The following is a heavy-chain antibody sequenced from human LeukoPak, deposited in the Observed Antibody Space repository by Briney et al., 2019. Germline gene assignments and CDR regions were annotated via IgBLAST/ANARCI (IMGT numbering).Heavy chain of an antibody. CDR2: IIPILGIA. Sequence: SVKVSCTASGGTFSSYAISWVRQAPGQGLEWMGRIIPILGIANYAQKFQGRVTITADKSTSTAYMELSSLRSEDTAVYYCARVASSDSSGYYYYFDYWGQGTLVTVSS. J-gene: IGHJ4*02. D-gene: IGHD3-22*01. CDR3: ARVASSDSSGYYYYFDY. V-gene: IGHV1-69*04. CDR1: GGTFSSYA.